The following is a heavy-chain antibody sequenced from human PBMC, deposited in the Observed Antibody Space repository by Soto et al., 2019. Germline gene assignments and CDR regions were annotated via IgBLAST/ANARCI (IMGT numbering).Heavy chain of an antibody. J-gene: IGHJ4*02. D-gene: IGHD1-1*01. Sequence: SETLSLTCAVYGGSFSGYYWSWIRQPPGKGLEWIGEINHSGSTNYNPSLKSRVTISVDTSKNQFSLKLSSVTAADTAVYYCARHVHNQGFEYYFDSWGQGTLVTVSS. CDR1: GGSFSGYY. CDR2: INHSGST. CDR3: ARHVHNQGFEYYFDS. V-gene: IGHV4-34*01.